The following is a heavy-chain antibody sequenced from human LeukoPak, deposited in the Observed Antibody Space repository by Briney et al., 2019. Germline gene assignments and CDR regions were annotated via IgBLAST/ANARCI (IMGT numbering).Heavy chain of an antibody. Sequence: SETLSLTCTVSGGSLSSSSYYWGWIRQPPGKGLEWLGSIYYSGSTYYNPSLKSRVTISVDKSKNQFSLKLSSVTAADTAVYYCAGEGGRLMGATGRSTDAFDIWGQGTMVTVSS. CDR2: IYYSGST. J-gene: IGHJ3*02. CDR3: AGEGGRLMGATGRSTDAFDI. V-gene: IGHV4-39*07. D-gene: IGHD1-26*01. CDR1: GGSLSSSSYY.